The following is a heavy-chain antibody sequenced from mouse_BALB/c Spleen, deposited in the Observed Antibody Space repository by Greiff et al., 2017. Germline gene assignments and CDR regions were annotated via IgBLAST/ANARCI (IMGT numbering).Heavy chain of an antibody. V-gene: IGHV1-54*01. CDR1: GYAFTNYL. CDR3: ARSDGNFREDYAMDY. D-gene: IGHD2-1*01. J-gene: IGHJ4*01. Sequence: QVQLQQSGAELVRPGTSVKVSCKASGYAFTNYLIEWVKQRPGQGLEWIGVINPGSGGTNYNEKFKGKATLTADKSSSTAYMQLSSLTSDDSAVYFCARSDGNFREDYAMDYWGQGTSVTVSS. CDR2: INPGSGGT.